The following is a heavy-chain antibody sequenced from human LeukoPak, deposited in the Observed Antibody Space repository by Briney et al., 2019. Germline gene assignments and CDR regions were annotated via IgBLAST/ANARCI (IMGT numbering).Heavy chain of an antibody. CDR1: GFTFSSYS. Sequence: PGGSLRLSCAASGFTFSSYSVNWVRQAPGKGLEWVSYISSSSSTIYYADSVKGRFTIPRDNAKNSLYLQMNSLRAEDTAVYYCARRPNYYGSGSYHHFDYWGQGTLVTVSS. J-gene: IGHJ4*02. D-gene: IGHD3-10*01. CDR2: ISSSSSTI. V-gene: IGHV3-48*01. CDR3: ARRPNYYGSGSYHHFDY.